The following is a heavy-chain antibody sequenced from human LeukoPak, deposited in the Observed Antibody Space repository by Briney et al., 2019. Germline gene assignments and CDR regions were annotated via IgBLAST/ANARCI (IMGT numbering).Heavy chain of an antibody. CDR3: AKGYADNSGYFKTFHY. D-gene: IGHD3-22*01. CDR1: GFTFSNYA. CDR2: ISSSGGST. J-gene: IGHJ4*02. V-gene: IGHV3-23*01. Sequence: GGSLRLSCAASGFTFSNYAMGWVRQAPGKGLEWLSAISSSGGSTYYADSVKGRFTISRDNSKNTLYLQMNSLRAEDTAVYYCAKGYADNSGYFKTFHYWGQGTLVTVSS.